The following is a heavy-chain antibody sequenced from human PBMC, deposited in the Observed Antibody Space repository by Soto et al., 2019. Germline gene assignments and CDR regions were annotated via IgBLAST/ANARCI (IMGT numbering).Heavy chain of an antibody. CDR3: ARHKVRWLHFDY. D-gene: IGHD5-12*01. CDR2: IYYSGST. Sequence: SETLSLTCTVSGGSISSYYWSWIRQPPGKGLEWIGYIYYSGSTNYNPSLKSRVTISVDTSKNQFSLKLSSVTAADTAVYYCARHKVRWLHFDYWGQGTLVTVSS. V-gene: IGHV4-59*08. CDR1: GGSISSYY. J-gene: IGHJ4*02.